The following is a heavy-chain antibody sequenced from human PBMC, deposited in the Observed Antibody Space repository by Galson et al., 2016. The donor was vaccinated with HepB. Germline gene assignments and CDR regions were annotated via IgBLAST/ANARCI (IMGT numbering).Heavy chain of an antibody. V-gene: IGHV2-26*01. CDR1: GFSLRNPGMG. J-gene: IGHJ4*02. D-gene: IGHD1-26*01. CDR2: IFSHYEK. CDR3: ARIKPLGIYQYYFDS. Sequence: PALVKPTQTLTLTCTVSGFSLRNPGMGVSWIRQPPGKALEWLAQIFSHYEKSYSTSLKRRLTISKDNSKSQVVLTMTNMDPVDTSTYYCARIKPLGIYQYYFDSWGQGTRVTVSS.